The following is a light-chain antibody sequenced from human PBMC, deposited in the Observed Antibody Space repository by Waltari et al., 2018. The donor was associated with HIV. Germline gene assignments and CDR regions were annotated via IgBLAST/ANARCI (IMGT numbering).Light chain of an antibody. CDR3: QQYDFSPWT. Sequence: EIVLTQSPGTLPLSPGERATLSCRASQSVRKKYLGWYKQKPGQAPRLLIYGASSRATGIPDRFSGSGSGTDFTLTISRLEPEDFAVYYCQQYDFSPWTFGQGTKVEIK. J-gene: IGKJ1*01. CDR1: QSVRKKY. CDR2: GAS. V-gene: IGKV3-20*01.